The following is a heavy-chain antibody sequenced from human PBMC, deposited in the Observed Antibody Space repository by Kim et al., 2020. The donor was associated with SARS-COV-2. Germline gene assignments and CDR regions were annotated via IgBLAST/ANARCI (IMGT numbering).Heavy chain of an antibody. CDR2: IYYSGST. CDR1: GGSISSSSYY. D-gene: IGHD2-2*01. J-gene: IGHJ4*02. V-gene: IGHV4-39*01. Sequence: SETLSLTCTVSGGSISSSSYYWGWIRQPPGKGLEWIGSIYYSGSTYYNPSLKSPVTISVDTSKNQFSLKLSSVTAADTAVYYCARQWGIVVVPAAASPFDYWGQGTLVTVSS. CDR3: ARQWGIVVVPAAASPFDY.